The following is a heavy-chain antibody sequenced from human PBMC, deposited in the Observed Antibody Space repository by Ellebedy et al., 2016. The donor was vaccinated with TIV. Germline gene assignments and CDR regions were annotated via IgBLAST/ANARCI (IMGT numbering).Heavy chain of an antibody. J-gene: IGHJ6*02. CDR1: AGSIGSFY. Sequence: SETLSLTCTVPAGSIGSFYWSWIRQLPGKGLEWIAYIYYSGSTKYTPPLKSRVPISVDTSKNQFSLKVSSVTAADTAVYYCARLNYNWNDYYYYGMDVWGQGTTVTVSS. D-gene: IGHD1-20*01. CDR3: ARLNYNWNDYYYYGMDV. CDR2: IYYSGST. V-gene: IGHV4-59*08.